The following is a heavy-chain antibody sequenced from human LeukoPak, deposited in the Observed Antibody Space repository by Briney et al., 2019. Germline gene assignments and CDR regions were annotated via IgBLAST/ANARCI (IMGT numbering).Heavy chain of an antibody. Sequence: GGSLRLSCVASGFTFSRHGMNWVRQAPGKGLEWVSGISPSGDIKYYVDSVKGRFTVSRDNSKNTLYLQINSLRDEDTAVYYCAKDDAWLQYNDWGQGTLVTVSS. CDR2: ISPSGDIK. D-gene: IGHD5-24*01. V-gene: IGHV3-23*01. CDR1: GFTFSRHG. J-gene: IGHJ4*02. CDR3: AKDDAWLQYND.